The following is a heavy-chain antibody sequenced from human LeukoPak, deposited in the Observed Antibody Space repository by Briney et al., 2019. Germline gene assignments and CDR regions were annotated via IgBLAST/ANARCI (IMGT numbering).Heavy chain of an antibody. V-gene: IGHV3-7*01. CDR1: GFIFSDYW. Sequence: PGGSLRLSCAASGFIFSDYWMSWVRQAPGKGLEWVANIKQDGSEKYYVDSVKGRFTISRDHAKNSLYLQMNSLRAEDTAVYYCAKQMVVDYFDYWGQGTLVTVSS. J-gene: IGHJ4*02. CDR3: AKQMVVDYFDY. CDR2: IKQDGSEK. D-gene: IGHD5-24*01.